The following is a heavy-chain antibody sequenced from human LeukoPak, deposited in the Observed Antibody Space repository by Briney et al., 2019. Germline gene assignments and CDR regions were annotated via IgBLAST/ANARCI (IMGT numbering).Heavy chain of an antibody. CDR2: ISGSGGST. CDR3: ARDYYDSSGYYY. V-gene: IGHV3-23*01. Sequence: GGSLRLSCAASGFTFSSYAMSWVRQAPGKGLEWVSAISGSGGSTYYADSVKGRFTISRDNSKNTLYLQMNSLRAEDTAVYYCARDYYDSSGYYYWGQGTLVTVSS. J-gene: IGHJ4*02. D-gene: IGHD3-22*01. CDR1: GFTFSSYA.